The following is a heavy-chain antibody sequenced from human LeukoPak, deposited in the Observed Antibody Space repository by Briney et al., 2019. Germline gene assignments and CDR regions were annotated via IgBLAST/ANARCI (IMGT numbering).Heavy chain of an antibody. CDR1: GYTFTGYH. V-gene: IGHV1-2*06. J-gene: IGHJ4*02. CDR3: ARVAAAGILNDY. CDR2: INPNSGGT. Sequence: ASVKVSCKASGYTFTGYHMHWVRQAPGQGLEWMGRINPNSGGTNYAQKFQGRVTMTRDTSISTAYMELSRLRSDDTAVYYCARVAAAGILNDYWGQGTLVTVSS. D-gene: IGHD6-13*01.